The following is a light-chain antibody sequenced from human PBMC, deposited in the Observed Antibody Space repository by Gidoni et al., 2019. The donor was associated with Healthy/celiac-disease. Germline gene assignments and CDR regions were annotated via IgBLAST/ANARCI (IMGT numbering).Light chain of an antibody. Sequence: DIQMTQSPSSLSASVGDRVTITCRASQSISSYLNWYQQKPGKDPKLLIYAASSLQGGVPSRFSGSGSGTDFTLTISSLQPEDFATYYCQQSYSTPGTFGQGTKVEIK. CDR1: QSISSY. J-gene: IGKJ1*01. CDR3: QQSYSTPGT. CDR2: AAS. V-gene: IGKV1-39*01.